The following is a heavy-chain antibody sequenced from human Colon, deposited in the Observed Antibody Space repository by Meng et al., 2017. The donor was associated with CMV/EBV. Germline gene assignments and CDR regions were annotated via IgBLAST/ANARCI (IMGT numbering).Heavy chain of an antibody. CDR1: GASLGGGDFY. D-gene: IGHD5-12*01. CDR3: ARDSGYDAPFDY. V-gene: IGHV4-31*03. J-gene: IGHJ4*02. CDR2: IYYSGTT. Sequence: TVSGASLGGGDFYWNWIRQHPGKGLEWIGYIYYSGTTYYNPSLGSRAMISLDKSKNQFSLNLSSVTAADTAVYFCARDSGYDAPFDYWGQGTLVTVSS.